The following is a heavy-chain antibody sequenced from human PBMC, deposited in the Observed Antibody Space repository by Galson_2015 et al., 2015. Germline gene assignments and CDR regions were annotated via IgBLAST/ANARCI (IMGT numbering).Heavy chain of an antibody. CDR3: ARDFGQYYYGPGSYSTYYYYGMDV. D-gene: IGHD3-10*01. J-gene: IGHJ6*02. CDR2: INAGNGNT. V-gene: IGHV1-3*01. Sequence: SVKVSCKASGYTFTSYAMHWVRQAPGQRLEWMGWINAGNGNTKYSQKFQGRVTITRDTSASTAYMELSSLRSEDTAVYYRARDFGQYYYGPGSYSTYYYYGMDVWGQGTTVTVSS. CDR1: GYTFTSYA.